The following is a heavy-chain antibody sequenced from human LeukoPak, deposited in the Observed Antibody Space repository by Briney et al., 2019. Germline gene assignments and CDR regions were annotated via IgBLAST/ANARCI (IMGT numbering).Heavy chain of an antibody. V-gene: IGHV4-30-4*01. Sequence: SQTLSLTCTVSGGSISSGDYYWSWIRQPPGKGLEYIGYIYYSGSTYYNPSLKSRITISVDTSKNQFSLKLSSVTAADTAVYYCARVSIAARRRTYYYYYGMDVWGQGTTVTVSS. CDR2: IYYSGST. D-gene: IGHD6-6*01. J-gene: IGHJ6*02. CDR3: ARVSIAARRRTYYYYYGMDV. CDR1: GGSISSGDYY.